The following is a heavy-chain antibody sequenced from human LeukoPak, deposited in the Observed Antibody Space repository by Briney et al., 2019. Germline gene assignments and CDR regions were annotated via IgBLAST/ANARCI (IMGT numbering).Heavy chain of an antibody. CDR2: ISYSGST. CDR3: ARESPYYGSGSRDNWFDP. V-gene: IGHV4-61*01. CDR1: GGSVNSGSYY. Sequence: SETLSLTCTVSGGSVNSGSYYWNWIRQPPGKGLEWIGYISYSGSTNYNPSVKSRVTISVDTSKNQFSLKLRSVTAADTAVYYCARESPYYGSGSRDNWFDPWGQGTLVTVSS. D-gene: IGHD3-10*01. J-gene: IGHJ5*02.